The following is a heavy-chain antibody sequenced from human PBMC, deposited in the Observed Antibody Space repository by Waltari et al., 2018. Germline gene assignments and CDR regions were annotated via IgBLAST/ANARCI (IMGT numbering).Heavy chain of an antibody. D-gene: IGHD3-22*01. J-gene: IGHJ4*02. CDR3: ARRIYYYDSSGMYYFDY. CDR1: GFTFSSYW. CDR2: ISSSSSYI. V-gene: IGHV3-21*01. Sequence: EVQLVESGGGLVQPGGSLRLSCAASGFTFSSYWMSWVRQAPGKGLEWVSSISSSSSYIYYADSVKGRFTISRDNAKNSLYLQMNSLRAEDTAVYYCARRIYYYDSSGMYYFDYWGQGTLVTVSS.